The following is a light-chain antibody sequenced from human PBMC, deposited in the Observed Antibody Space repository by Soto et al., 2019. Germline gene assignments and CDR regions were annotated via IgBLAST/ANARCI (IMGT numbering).Light chain of an antibody. CDR1: QSVPSSF. J-gene: IGKJ1*01. CDR2: GSS. CDR3: QHFRYSLWT. Sequence: SGTLSLSVVEGASVSCRVSQSVPSSFFSWYQQKSGPAPRLLFCGSSSTTSHPPNLFSSSCSGAFFPLTISLLAHDYVAFYCRQHFRYSLWTFGRGTKVDIK. V-gene: IGKV3-20*01.